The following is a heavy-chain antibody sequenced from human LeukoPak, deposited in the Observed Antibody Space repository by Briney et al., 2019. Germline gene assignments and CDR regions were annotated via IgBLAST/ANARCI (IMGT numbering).Heavy chain of an antibody. Sequence: SETLSLTCTVSGGSISSYYWSWIRQPAGKGLEWIGRIYTSGSTNYNPSLKSRVTMSVDTSKNQFSLTLSSVTAADTAVYYCARVARCTSCFDVDYWGQGTLVTVSS. CDR1: GGSISSYY. V-gene: IGHV4-4*07. J-gene: IGHJ4*02. D-gene: IGHD2-2*01. CDR2: IYTSGST. CDR3: ARVARCTSCFDVDY.